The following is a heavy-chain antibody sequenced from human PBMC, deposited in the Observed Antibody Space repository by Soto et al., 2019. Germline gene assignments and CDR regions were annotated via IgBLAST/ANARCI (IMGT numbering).Heavy chain of an antibody. CDR3: AKDQWNVGATYFDY. J-gene: IGHJ4*02. Sequence: PGGSLRLSCAASGFTLSSYGMHWVRQAPGKGLEWVAVISYDGSNKYYADSVKGRFTISRDNSKNTLYLQMNSLRAEDTAVYYCAKDQWNVGATYFDYWGQGTLVTVSS. CDR1: GFTLSSYG. D-gene: IGHD1-26*01. V-gene: IGHV3-30*18. CDR2: ISYDGSNK.